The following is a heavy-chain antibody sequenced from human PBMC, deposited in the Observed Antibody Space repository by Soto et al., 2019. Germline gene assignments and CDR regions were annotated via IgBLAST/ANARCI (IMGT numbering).Heavy chain of an antibody. CDR2: ISAYNGNT. CDR3: ARDHTVTMVRGVIRYFDY. CDR1: GYTFTSYG. Sequence: ASVKVSCKASGYTFTSYGISWVRQAPGQGLEWMGWISAYNGNTNYAQKLQGRVTMTTDTSTSTAYMELRSLRSDDTAVYYCARDHTVTMVRGVIRYFDYGGQGTLVTVSS. D-gene: IGHD3-10*01. J-gene: IGHJ4*02. V-gene: IGHV1-18*01.